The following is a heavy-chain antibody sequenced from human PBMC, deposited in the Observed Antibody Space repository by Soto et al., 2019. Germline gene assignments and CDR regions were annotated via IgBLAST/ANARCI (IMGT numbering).Heavy chain of an antibody. J-gene: IGHJ4*02. CDR2: IIPIFGTA. CDR1: GGTFSSYA. D-gene: IGHD3-10*01. V-gene: IGHV1-69*13. CDR3: ARDPPEMATIGELDY. Sequence: GASVKVSCKASGGTFSSYAISWVRQAPGQGLEWMGGIIPIFGTANYAQKFQGRVTITADESTSTAYMELSSLRSEDTAVYYCARDPPEMATIGELDYWGQGTLVTVSS.